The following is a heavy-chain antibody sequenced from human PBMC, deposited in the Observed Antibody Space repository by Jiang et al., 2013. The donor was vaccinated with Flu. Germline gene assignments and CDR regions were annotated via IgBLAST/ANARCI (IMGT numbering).Heavy chain of an antibody. V-gene: IGHV4-39*01. J-gene: IGHJ5*02. CDR2: IYYSGST. Sequence: GLVKPSQTLSLTCTVSGGSISSGGYYWGWIRQPPGKGLEWIGSIYYSGSTYYNPSLKSRVTISVDTSKNQFSLKLSSVTAADTAVYYCASMVRGVRWGDWFDPWGQGTLVTVSS. D-gene: IGHD3-10*01. CDR3: ASMVRGVRWGDWFDP. CDR1: GGSISSGGYY.